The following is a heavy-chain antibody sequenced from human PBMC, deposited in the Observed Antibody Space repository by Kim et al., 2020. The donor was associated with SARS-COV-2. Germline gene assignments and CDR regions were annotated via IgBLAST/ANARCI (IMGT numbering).Heavy chain of an antibody. J-gene: IGHJ4*02. D-gene: IGHD5-12*01. CDR1: GGSFSGYY. V-gene: IGHV4-34*01. CDR3: ARSQFDIVATNYFDY. CDR2: INHSGST. Sequence: SETLSLTCAVYGGSFSGYYWSWIRQPPGKGLEWIGEINHSGSTNYNPSLKSRVTISVDTSKNQFSLKLSSVTAADTAVYYCARSQFDIVATNYFDYWGQGTLVTVSS.